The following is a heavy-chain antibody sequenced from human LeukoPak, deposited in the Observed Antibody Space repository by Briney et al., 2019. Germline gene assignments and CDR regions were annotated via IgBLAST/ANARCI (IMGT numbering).Heavy chain of an antibody. CDR1: GFTFSSYA. D-gene: IGHD6-13*01. CDR2: ISYDGSNK. V-gene: IGHV3-30-3*01. CDR3: ARFSGQQLAFDY. Sequence: PGGSLRLSCAASGFTFSSYAMHWVRQAPGKGLEWVAVISYDGSNKYYADSVKGRFTISRDNSKNTLYLQMNSLRAEDTAVYCCARFSGQQLAFDYWGQGTLVTVSS. J-gene: IGHJ4*02.